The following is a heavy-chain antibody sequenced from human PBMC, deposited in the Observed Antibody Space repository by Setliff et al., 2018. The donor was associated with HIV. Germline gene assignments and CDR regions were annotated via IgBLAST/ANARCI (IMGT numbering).Heavy chain of an antibody. CDR1: GGSVGSGSYY. J-gene: IGHJ4*02. V-gene: IGHV4-61*01. Sequence: SETLSLTCSVSGGSVGSGSYYWSWIRQSPGKGLEWLGYIYYSGSTTYNPSLRSRVTISIDTSKNQFSLNLRSVTAADTAVYYCAAKKSGDYPFNWGQGTLVTVSS. CDR2: IYYSGST. D-gene: IGHD4-17*01. CDR3: AAKKSGDYPFN.